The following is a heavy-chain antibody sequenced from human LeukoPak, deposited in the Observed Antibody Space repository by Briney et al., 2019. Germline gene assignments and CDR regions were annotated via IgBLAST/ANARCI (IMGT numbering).Heavy chain of an antibody. CDR2: IRSKAYGGTT. CDR1: GFTFGDYP. Sequence: GGSLRLSCTASGFTFGDYPMSWFRQAPGKGLEWVGFIRSKAYGGTTEYAASVKGRFTISRDDSKSIAYLQMNSLKTEDTAVYYCTRSQGDAFDIWGQGTMVTVSS. V-gene: IGHV3-49*03. J-gene: IGHJ3*02. CDR3: TRSQGDAFDI.